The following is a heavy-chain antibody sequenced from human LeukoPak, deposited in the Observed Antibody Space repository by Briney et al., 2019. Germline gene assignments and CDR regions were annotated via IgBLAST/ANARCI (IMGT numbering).Heavy chain of an antibody. CDR3: ASSTHDGAFDI. D-gene: IGHD3-3*01. CDR1: GGSISSSSYY. V-gene: IGHV4-39*07. CDR2: INHSGST. J-gene: IGHJ3*02. Sequence: SETLSLTCAVSGGSISSSSYYWGWIRQPPGKGLEWIGEINHSGSTNYNPSLKSRVTISVDTSKNQFSLKLSSVTAADTAVYYCASSTHDGAFDIWGQGTMVTVSS.